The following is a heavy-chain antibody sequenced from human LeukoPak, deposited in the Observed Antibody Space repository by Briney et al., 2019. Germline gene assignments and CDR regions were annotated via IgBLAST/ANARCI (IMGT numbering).Heavy chain of an antibody. CDR2: MNPNSGDT. CDR3: ARPRSAYYDSSGYDL. Sequence: ASVKVSCKASGYAFTSYDINWVRQASGQGPEWMGWMNPNSGDTGYAQKFQGRVTMTRSTTTSTAYMELSSLRSEDTAVYYCARPRSAYYDSSGYDLWGQGTLVTVSS. CDR1: GYAFTSYD. J-gene: IGHJ4*02. V-gene: IGHV1-8*01. D-gene: IGHD3-22*01.